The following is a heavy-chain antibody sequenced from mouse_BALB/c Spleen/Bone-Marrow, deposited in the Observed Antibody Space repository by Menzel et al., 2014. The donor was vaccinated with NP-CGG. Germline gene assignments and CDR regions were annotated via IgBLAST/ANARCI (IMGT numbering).Heavy chain of an antibody. V-gene: IGHV3-5*02. D-gene: IGHD1-1*01. CDR3: ARYLGAYFDY. CDR1: GISITTGNYR. J-gene: IGHJ2*01. Sequence: EVQLVESGPGLVEPSQTVSLTCTVTGISITTGNYRWSWIRQFPGNKLEWIGYIYYSGTITYNPSLTSRTTITRDTSKNQFFLEMNSLTAEDTATYYCARYLGAYFDYWGQGTTLTVSS. CDR2: IYYSGTI.